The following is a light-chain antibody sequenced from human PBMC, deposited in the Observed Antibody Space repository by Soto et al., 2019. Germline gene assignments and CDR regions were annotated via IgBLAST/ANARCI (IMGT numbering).Light chain of an antibody. CDR1: STNVGGYKY. CDR2: DVT. CDR3: CSYAGSYIWV. J-gene: IGLJ3*02. Sequence: QSALTQPRSVSGSPGQSVTISCTGTSTNVGGYKYVSWYQQHPGKVPKLMIYDVTKRPSGVPDRFSGSKSGNTASLTISGLQAEDEADYYCCSYAGSYIWVFGGGTQLTVL. V-gene: IGLV2-11*01.